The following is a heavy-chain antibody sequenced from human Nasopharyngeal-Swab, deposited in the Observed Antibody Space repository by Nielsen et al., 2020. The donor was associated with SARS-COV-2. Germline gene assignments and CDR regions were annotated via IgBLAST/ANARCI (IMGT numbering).Heavy chain of an antibody. Sequence: GGSLRLSCAASGFTFSDYYMSWVLQAPGKGLEWVSYISSSGSTIYYADSVKGRFTISRDNAKNSLYLQMNSLRAEDTAVYYCARGGEAGYYYYGMDVWGQGTTVTVSS. J-gene: IGHJ6*02. V-gene: IGHV3-11*01. D-gene: IGHD2-21*01. CDR1: GFTFSDYY. CDR3: ARGGEAGYYYYGMDV. CDR2: ISSSGSTI.